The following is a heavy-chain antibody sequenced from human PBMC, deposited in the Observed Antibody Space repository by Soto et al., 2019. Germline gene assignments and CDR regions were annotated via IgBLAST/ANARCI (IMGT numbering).Heavy chain of an antibody. CDR2: ISSSSSYI. D-gene: IGHD1-26*01. Sequence: GGSLRLSCAASGFTFSSYSMNWVRQAPGKGLEWVSSISSSSSYIYYADSVKGRFTISRDNAKNSLYLQMNSLRAEDTAVYYCASSPHSGSYKTPPGYWGQGTLVTVSS. CDR1: GFTFSSYS. J-gene: IGHJ4*02. V-gene: IGHV3-21*01. CDR3: ASSPHSGSYKTPPGY.